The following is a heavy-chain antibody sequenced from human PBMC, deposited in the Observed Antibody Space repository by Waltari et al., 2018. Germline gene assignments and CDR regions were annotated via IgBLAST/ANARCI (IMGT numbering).Heavy chain of an antibody. CDR1: GGSISSYY. D-gene: IGHD3-3*01. V-gene: IGHV4-59*01. J-gene: IGHJ5*02. CDR2: IYYSGST. Sequence: QVQLQESGPGLVKPSETLSLTCTVSGGSISSYYWSWIRQPPGKGLEWIGYIYYSGSTNDNPSLKSRVTISVDTSKNQFSLKLSSVTAADTAVYYCARSFIPNYDFRKSWFDPWGQGTLVTVSS. CDR3: ARSFIPNYDFRKSWFDP.